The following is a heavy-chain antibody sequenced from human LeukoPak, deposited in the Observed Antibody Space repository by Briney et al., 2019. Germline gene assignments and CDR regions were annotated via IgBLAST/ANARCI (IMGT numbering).Heavy chain of an antibody. J-gene: IGHJ4*02. CDR3: TRGPADFDY. CDR2: IRSKAYGGTT. Sequence: GGSLRLSCTASGFTFGDYAMSWDRQAPGKGLEWVGFIRSKAYGGTTEFAASVKGRFTISRDDSKGIAHLQMNSLKTEDTAVYYCTRGPADFDYWGQGTLVTVSS. CDR1: GFTFGDYA. V-gene: IGHV3-49*04.